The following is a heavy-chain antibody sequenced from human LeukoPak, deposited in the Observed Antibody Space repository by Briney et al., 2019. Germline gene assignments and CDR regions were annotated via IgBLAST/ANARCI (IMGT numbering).Heavy chain of an antibody. J-gene: IGHJ4*02. Sequence: SETLSLTCTVSGASISSGTYYWGWIRQSPGKGLEWIGSMFYSGNNHYNPSLKSRVTISADTSKNQFSLDLSSVTAADTAVYYCARRPSYDFWTGYYRGYFDSWGQGTLVTVSS. CDR1: GASISSGTYY. V-gene: IGHV4-39*01. CDR3: ARRPSYDFWTGYYRGYFDS. D-gene: IGHD3-3*01. CDR2: MFYSGNN.